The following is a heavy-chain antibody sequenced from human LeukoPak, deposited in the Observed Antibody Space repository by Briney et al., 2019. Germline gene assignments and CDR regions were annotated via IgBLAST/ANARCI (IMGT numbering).Heavy chain of an antibody. CDR1: GYTFTSYD. V-gene: IGHV1-8*01. D-gene: IGHD6-13*01. Sequence: ASVKVSCKASGYTFTSYDINWVRQATGQGLEWMGWMNPNSGNTGYAQKFQGRVTMARNTSISTAYMELSSLRSEDTAVYYCARGWQQLVMNDAFDIWGQGTMVTVSS. J-gene: IGHJ3*02. CDR2: MNPNSGNT. CDR3: ARGWQQLVMNDAFDI.